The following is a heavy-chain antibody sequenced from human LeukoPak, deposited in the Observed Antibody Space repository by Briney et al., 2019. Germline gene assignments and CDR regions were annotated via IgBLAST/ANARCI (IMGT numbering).Heavy chain of an antibody. J-gene: IGHJ4*02. Sequence: PGGSLRLSCAASGFTFSSYWMSWVRQAPGKGLEWVANIKQDGSEKYYVDSVKGRFTISRDNAKNSLYLQMNSLRAEDTAVYYCARAEVLPDYFDNSGGFDYWGQGTLVTVSS. CDR2: IKQDGSEK. CDR3: ARAEVLPDYFDNSGGFDY. V-gene: IGHV3-7*03. D-gene: IGHD3-22*01. CDR1: GFTFSSYW.